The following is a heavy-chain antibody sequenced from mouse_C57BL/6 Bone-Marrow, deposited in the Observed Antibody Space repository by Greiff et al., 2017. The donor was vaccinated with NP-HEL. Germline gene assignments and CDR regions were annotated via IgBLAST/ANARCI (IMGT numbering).Heavy chain of an antibody. CDR1: GYTFTSYW. CDR3: LRTGTGPWYFDV. V-gene: IGHV1-52*01. D-gene: IGHD4-1*01. CDR2: IDPSDSET. Sequence: QVQLQQPGAELVRPGSSVKLSCKASGYTFTSYWMHWVKQRPIQGLEWIGNIDPSDSETHYNQKFKDKATLTVDKSSSTAYMQLSSLTSEDSAVYYCLRTGTGPWYFDVWGTGTTVTVSS. J-gene: IGHJ1*03.